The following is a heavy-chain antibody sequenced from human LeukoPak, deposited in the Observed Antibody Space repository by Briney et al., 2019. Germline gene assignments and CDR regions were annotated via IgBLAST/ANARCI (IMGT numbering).Heavy chain of an antibody. D-gene: IGHD4-17*01. CDR2: IKQDGSEK. CDR1: GFTFSSYW. Sequence: GGSLRLFCAASGFTFSSYWMSWVRQAPGKGLEWVANIKQDGSEKYYVDSVKGRFTISRDNAKNSLYLQMNSLRAEDTAVYYCARAVGYGDYFRRFDPWGQETLVTVSS. CDR3: ARAVGYGDYFRRFDP. V-gene: IGHV3-7*01. J-gene: IGHJ5*02.